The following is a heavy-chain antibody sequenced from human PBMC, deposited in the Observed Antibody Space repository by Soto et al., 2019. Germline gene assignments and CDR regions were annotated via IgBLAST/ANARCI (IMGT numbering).Heavy chain of an antibody. V-gene: IGHV4-30-4*01. D-gene: IGHD5-18*01. Sequence: PSETLSLTCTVSGGSVTSDEDYWTWIRQSPGKGLEWIGYISNSGSTGYNPSLKTRLSMSVDRSKNQFTLRLTSVTAADTAVYFCATESGSTYGYFDHWGQGTKVT. J-gene: IGHJ4*02. CDR2: ISNSGST. CDR1: GGSVTSDEDY. CDR3: ATESGSTYGYFDH.